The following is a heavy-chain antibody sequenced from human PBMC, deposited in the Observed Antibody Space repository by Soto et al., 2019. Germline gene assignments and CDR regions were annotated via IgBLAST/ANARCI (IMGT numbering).Heavy chain of an antibody. D-gene: IGHD2-15*01. Sequence: QVQLVQSGAEVKKPGSSVKVSCKASGGTFSSYAISWVRQVPGQGLEWMGRIIPILGIANYAQKFQGRVTITADKSTSTAYMELSSLRSEDTAVYYCARAAVVAATGSGAFDIWGQGTMVTVSS. V-gene: IGHV1-69*04. CDR3: ARAAVVAATGSGAFDI. CDR2: IIPILGIA. J-gene: IGHJ3*02. CDR1: GGTFSSYA.